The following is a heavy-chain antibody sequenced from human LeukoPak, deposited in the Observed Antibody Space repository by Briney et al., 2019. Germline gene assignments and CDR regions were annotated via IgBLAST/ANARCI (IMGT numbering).Heavy chain of an antibody. J-gene: IGHJ3*02. Sequence: SETLSLTCTVSGASISSYQWSWIRQPPGKGPEWIGFIFYTGSTNYNPSLKSRVTISVDTSKRQFSLKLSSVTAADTAVYYCARDLRRDGYNRGAFDIWGQGTVVTVSS. CDR3: ARDLRRDGYNRGAFDI. D-gene: IGHD5-24*01. CDR1: GASISSYQ. CDR2: IFYTGST. V-gene: IGHV4-59*01.